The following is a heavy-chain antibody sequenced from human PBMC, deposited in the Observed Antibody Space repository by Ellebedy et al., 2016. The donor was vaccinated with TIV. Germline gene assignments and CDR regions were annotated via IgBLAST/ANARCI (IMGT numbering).Heavy chain of an antibody. V-gene: IGHV1-8*01. CDR2: MNPKSGDT. Sequence: AASVKVSCKTSGFTFTNYDINWVRQASGQGPEWMGWMNPKSGDTNYAQKFKGRVTMTRNTSITTAYMELSSLRSDDTAVYYCARGKLRFLESLDDWFDPWGQGTLVTVSS. J-gene: IGHJ5*02. CDR3: ARGKLRFLESLDDWFDP. CDR1: GFTFTNYD. D-gene: IGHD3-3*01.